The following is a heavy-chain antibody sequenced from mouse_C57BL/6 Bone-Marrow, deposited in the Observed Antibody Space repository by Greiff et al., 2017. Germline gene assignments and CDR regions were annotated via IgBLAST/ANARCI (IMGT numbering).Heavy chain of an antibody. D-gene: IGHD2-4*01. V-gene: IGHV1-59*01. CDR1: GYTFTSYW. Sequence: VQLQQPGAELVRPGTSVKLSCKASGYTFTSYWMHWVKQRPGQGLAWIGVIDPSDSYTNYNQKFKGKATLTVDTSSSTAYMQLSSLTSEDSAVYDCAKTFYYDYDGGYFDVWGTGTTVTVSS. J-gene: IGHJ1*03. CDR3: AKTFYYDYDGGYFDV. CDR2: IDPSDSYT.